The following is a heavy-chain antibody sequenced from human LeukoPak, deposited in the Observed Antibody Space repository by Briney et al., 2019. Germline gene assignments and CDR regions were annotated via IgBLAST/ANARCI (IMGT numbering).Heavy chain of an antibody. V-gene: IGHV4-59*01. CDR3: ARVRSYYDSSGPFDY. CDR2: IYYSGST. J-gene: IGHJ4*02. Sequence: SETLSLTCTVSGGSISSYYWSWIRQPPGKGLEWIGYIYYSGSTNYNPSLKSRGTISVDTYKNQFSLKLSSVTAADTAVYYCARVRSYYDSSGPFDYWGQGTLVTVSS. CDR1: GGSISSYY. D-gene: IGHD3-22*01.